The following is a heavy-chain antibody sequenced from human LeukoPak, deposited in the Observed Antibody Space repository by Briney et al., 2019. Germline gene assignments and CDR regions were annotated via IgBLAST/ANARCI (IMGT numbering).Heavy chain of an antibody. CDR2: INPNSCGT. CDR3: ARDYYYDSSGYYFHC. D-gene: IGHD3-22*01. Sequence: ASVKVSCKASGYTFTGYYMHWVRQAPGQGLEWMGRINPNSCGTNYAQKFQGRVTMTRDTSISTAYMELSRLRSDDTAVYYCARDYYYDSSGYYFHCWGQGTLVTVSS. J-gene: IGHJ4*02. V-gene: IGHV1-2*06. CDR1: GYTFTGYY.